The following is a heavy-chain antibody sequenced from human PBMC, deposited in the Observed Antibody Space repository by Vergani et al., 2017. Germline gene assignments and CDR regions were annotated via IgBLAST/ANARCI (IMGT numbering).Heavy chain of an antibody. CDR3: ARGILGVTTY. Sequence: QVLLQESGPGLVRPSQTLSLTCTVSGGSISSGGYYWSWIRQHPGKGLEWIGYIYYSGSTYYNPSLKSRVTISVDTSKNQFSLKLRAVTAADTAVYYCARGILGVTTYWGQGTLVTVSS. V-gene: IGHV4-31*03. CDR2: IYYSGST. CDR1: GGSISSGGYY. D-gene: IGHD1-26*01. J-gene: IGHJ4*02.